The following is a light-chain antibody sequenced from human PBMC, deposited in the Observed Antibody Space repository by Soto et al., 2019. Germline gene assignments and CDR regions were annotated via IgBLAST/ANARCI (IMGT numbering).Light chain of an antibody. CDR3: QQYHNWPSWT. Sequence: EIVLTQSPGTLSLSPGGRATLSCSASQSVSSSYLAWYQQKPGQAPRLLIYVASTRATGVPARFSGSGSGTEFTLTISSLQSEDFAVYHCQQYHNWPSWTFGQGTKVDIK. V-gene: IGKV3-15*01. CDR1: QSVSSSY. J-gene: IGKJ1*01. CDR2: VAS.